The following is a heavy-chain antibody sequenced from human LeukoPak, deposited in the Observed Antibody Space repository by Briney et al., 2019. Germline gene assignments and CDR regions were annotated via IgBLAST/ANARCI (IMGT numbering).Heavy chain of an antibody. J-gene: IGHJ6*02. Sequence: SETLSLTCAVYGGSFSGYYWSWIRQPPGKGLEWIGEINHSGSTNYNPSLKSRVTISVDTSKNQFSLKLSSVTAADTAVYYCARHGSYYYYGMDVWGQATTVTVSS. V-gene: IGHV4-34*01. CDR3: ARHGSYYYYGMDV. CDR1: GGSFSGYY. D-gene: IGHD1-26*01. CDR2: INHSGST.